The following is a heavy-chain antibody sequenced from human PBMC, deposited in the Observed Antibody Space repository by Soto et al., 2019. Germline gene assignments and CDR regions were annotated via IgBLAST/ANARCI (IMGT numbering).Heavy chain of an antibody. J-gene: IGHJ4*02. Sequence: PGGSVRLSCAASGFSFSDHHMDWVRQAPVKGLEWVGRIKNKTSIYTTEYAASVKGRFTISRDDSKNLVFLQMNSLETEDTAVYYCVGESFYRLDYWGQGALVTVSS. D-gene: IGHD3-16*01. CDR3: VGESFYRLDY. CDR1: GFSFSDHH. CDR2: IKNKTSIYTT. V-gene: IGHV3-72*01.